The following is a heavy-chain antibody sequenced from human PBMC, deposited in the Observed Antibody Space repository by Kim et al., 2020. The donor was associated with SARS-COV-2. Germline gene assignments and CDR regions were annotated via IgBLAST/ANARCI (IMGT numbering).Heavy chain of an antibody. J-gene: IGHJ6*01. D-gene: IGHD3-22*01. Sequence: ASVKVSCKASGYTFTNYFIHWVRQAPGQGLQWMGIINPSGGDTTYAQKFQGRFTMTSDTSTSTAYMELSSLRSEDTAVYYCARAPPYDSSGSYFKYNYYY. CDR2: INPSGGDT. CDR1: GYTFTNYF. CDR3: ARAPPYDSSGSYFKYNYYY. V-gene: IGHV1-46*01.